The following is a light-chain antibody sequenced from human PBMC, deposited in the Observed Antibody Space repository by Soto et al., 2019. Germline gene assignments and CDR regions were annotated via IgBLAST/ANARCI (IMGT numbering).Light chain of an antibody. CDR2: KAS. J-gene: IGKJ5*01. CDR3: QQYGSSHPGT. V-gene: IGKV1-5*03. Sequence: IQMTQSPSTLSASVGDRVTITFRESQSIKNYLNWYQQKPGKAPKLLIYKASTLKSGVPSRFSGSGSGTEFTLTISRLEPEDFAVYYCQQYGSSHPGTFGQGTRLEIK. CDR1: QSIKNY.